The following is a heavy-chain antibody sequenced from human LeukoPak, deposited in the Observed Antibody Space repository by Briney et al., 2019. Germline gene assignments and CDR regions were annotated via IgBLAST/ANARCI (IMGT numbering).Heavy chain of an antibody. CDR2: IIPIFGTA. CDR1: GGTFISYA. J-gene: IGHJ4*02. CDR3: ARTADILTGYYIDDY. V-gene: IGHV1-69*13. Sequence: ASVKVSCKASGGTFISYAISWVRQAPGQGLEWMGGIIPIFGTANYAQKFQGRVTITADESTSTAYMELSSLRSDDTAVYYCARTADILTGYYIDDYWGQGTLVTVSS. D-gene: IGHD3-9*01.